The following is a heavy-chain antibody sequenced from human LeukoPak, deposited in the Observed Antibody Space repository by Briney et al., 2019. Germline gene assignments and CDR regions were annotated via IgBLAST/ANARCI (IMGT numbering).Heavy chain of an antibody. V-gene: IGHV3-30-3*01. D-gene: IGHD2-15*01. Sequence: GGSLRLSCAASGFTFSSYAMHWVRQAPGKGLEWVAVISYDGSNKYYADSVKGRFTISRDNSKNTLYLQMNSLRAEDTAVYYCAIYCSGAGCPVDYWGQGTLVTVSS. J-gene: IGHJ4*02. CDR2: ISYDGSNK. CDR1: GFTFSSYA. CDR3: AIYCSGAGCPVDY.